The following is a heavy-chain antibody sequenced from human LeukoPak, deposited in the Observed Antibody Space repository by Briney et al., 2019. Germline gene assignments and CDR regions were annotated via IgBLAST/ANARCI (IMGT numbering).Heavy chain of an antibody. V-gene: IGHV1-2*02. J-gene: IGHJ4*02. D-gene: IGHD1-26*01. CDR1: GGTFSSYA. CDR3: ARGRDRGASTPFDY. CDR2: INPNSGGT. Sequence: ASVKVSCKASGGTFSSYAISWVRQAPGQGLEWMGWINPNSGGTNYAQKFQGRVTMTRDTSISTAYMELSSLRSDDTAVYYCARGRDRGASTPFDYWGQGTLVTVSS.